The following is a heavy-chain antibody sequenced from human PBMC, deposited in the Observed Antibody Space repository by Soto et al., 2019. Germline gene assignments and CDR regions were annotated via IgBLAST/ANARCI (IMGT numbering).Heavy chain of an antibody. CDR3: ARGGSGWYSDY. D-gene: IGHD6-19*01. Sequence: QVQLQQWGAGLLKPSETLSLTCAVYGGSFSGYYWSWIRQPPGKGLEWIGEINHSGSTNYNPSLKSXXTXSXXTSKNQFSLKLSSVTAADTAVYYCARGGSGWYSDYWGQGTLVTVSS. CDR2: INHSGST. V-gene: IGHV4-34*01. J-gene: IGHJ4*02. CDR1: GGSFSGYY.